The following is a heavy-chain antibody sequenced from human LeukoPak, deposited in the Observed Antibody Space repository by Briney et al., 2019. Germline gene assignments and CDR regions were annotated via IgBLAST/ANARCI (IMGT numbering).Heavy chain of an antibody. CDR2: ISSSSSYI. J-gene: IGHJ6*04. V-gene: IGHV3-21*01. CDR1: GFTFGSYS. CDR3: ARDGNILTGYYIAPYGMDV. Sequence: GGSLRLSCAASGFTFGSYSLNWVRQAPGKGLEWVSSISSSSSYIYYADSVKGRFTISRDNAKNSLYLQMNSLRAEDTAVYYCARDGNILTGYYIAPYGMDVWGKGTTVTVSS. D-gene: IGHD3-9*01.